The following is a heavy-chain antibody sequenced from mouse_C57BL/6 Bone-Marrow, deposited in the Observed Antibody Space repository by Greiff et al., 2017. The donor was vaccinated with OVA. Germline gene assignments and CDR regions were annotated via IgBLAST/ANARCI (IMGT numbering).Heavy chain of an antibody. D-gene: IGHD1-1*01. CDR3: ARNSDYCSSYDAMDY. Sequence: VQLQQSGAELARPGASVKLSCKASGYTFTSYGISWVKQRTGQGLEWIGEIYPRSGNTYYNEKFKGKATLTADKSSSTAYMELRSLTSEDSAVYFVARNSDYCSSYDAMDYWGQGTSVTVSS. CDR2: IYPRSGNT. V-gene: IGHV1-81*01. CDR1: GYTFTSYG. J-gene: IGHJ4*01.